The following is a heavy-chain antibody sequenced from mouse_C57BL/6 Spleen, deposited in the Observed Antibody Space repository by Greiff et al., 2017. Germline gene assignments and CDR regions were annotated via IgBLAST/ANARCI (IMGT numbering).Heavy chain of an antibody. J-gene: IGHJ4*01. D-gene: IGHD2-1*01. CDR1: GFTFSSYA. CDR2: ISDGGSYT. V-gene: IGHV5-4*01. Sequence: EVQWVESGGGLVKPGGSLKLSCAASGFTFSSYAMSWVRQTPEKRLEWVATISDGGSYTYYPDNVKGRFTISRDNAKNNLYLQMSHLKSEDTAMYYCARERYGNYEAMDYWGQGTSVTVSS. CDR3: ARERYGNYEAMDY.